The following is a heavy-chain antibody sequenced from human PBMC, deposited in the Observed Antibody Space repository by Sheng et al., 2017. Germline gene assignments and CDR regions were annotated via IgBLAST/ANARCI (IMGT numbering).Heavy chain of an antibody. J-gene: IGHJ6*03. V-gene: IGHV3-30*03. Sequence: QVQLVESGGGVVQPGRSLRLSCAASGFTFSSYGMHWVRQAPGKGLEWVAVISYDGTNKYYADSVKGRFTISRDNSKNTLFLQMNSLRAEDTAVYYCARVDGRDSGSYSRLPDYYYYMDVWGQGTTVTVSS. CDR2: ISYDGTNK. CDR3: ARVDGRDSGSYSRLPDYYYYMDV. D-gene: IGHD1-26*01. CDR1: GFTFSSYG.